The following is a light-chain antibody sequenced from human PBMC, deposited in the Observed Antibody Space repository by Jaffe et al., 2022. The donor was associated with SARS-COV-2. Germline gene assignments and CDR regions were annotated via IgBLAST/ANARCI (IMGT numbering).Light chain of an antibody. V-gene: IGKV3-20*01. CDR2: GAS. Sequence: EIVLTQSPGTLSLSPGERATLSCRASQSVSSSYLAWYQQKPGQAPRLLMYGASSRATGIPDRFSGSGSRTDFTLTISRLEPEDFAVYYCQQHGSSPLTFGGGTKVEIK. CDR3: QQHGSSPLT. CDR1: QSVSSSY. J-gene: IGKJ4*01.